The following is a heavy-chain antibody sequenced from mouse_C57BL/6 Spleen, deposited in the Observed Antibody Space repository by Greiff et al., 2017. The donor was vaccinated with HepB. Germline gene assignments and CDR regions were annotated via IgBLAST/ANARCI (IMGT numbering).Heavy chain of an antibody. J-gene: IGHJ2*01. Sequence: EVKLVESGGGLVKPGGSLKLSCAASGFTFSDYGMHWVRQAPEKGLEWVAYISSGSSTIYYADTVKGRFTISRDNAKNTLFLQITSLRSEDTAMYYCARLTGPFHFDYWGQGTTLTVSS. CDR3: ARLTGPFHFDY. V-gene: IGHV5-17*01. CDR2: ISSGSSTI. CDR1: GFTFSDYG. D-gene: IGHD4-1*01.